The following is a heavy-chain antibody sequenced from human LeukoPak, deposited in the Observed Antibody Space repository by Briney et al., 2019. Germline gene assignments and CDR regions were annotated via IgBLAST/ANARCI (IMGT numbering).Heavy chain of an antibody. CDR3: ASIVVVPERNWFDP. D-gene: IGHD2-2*01. Sequence: GGSLRPSCAAYGFIFSDYSMNWVRQAPGKGLEWVSSISSSSSYIYYTDSVKGRFTISRDNAKNSLYLQLNSLRAEDTAVYYCASIVVVPERNWFDPWGQGTLVTVSS. CDR1: GFIFSDYS. V-gene: IGHV3-21*01. J-gene: IGHJ5*02. CDR2: ISSSSSYI.